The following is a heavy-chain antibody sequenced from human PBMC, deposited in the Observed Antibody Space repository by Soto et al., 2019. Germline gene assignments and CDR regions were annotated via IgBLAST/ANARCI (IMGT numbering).Heavy chain of an antibody. J-gene: IGHJ4*02. CDR2: ISDDGSTA. V-gene: IGHV3-74*01. Sequence: PGGSLRLSCAVSGFTFSAYWMHWVRQVPGKCLTWVSRISDDGSTATYAGSVKGRFVISRDNAKNSLYLEMNTLRADDSGLYYCARGPRVSSTGTGAHWGRGTLVTVSS. CDR1: GFTFSAYW. CDR3: ARGPRVSSTGTGAH. D-gene: IGHD1-1*01.